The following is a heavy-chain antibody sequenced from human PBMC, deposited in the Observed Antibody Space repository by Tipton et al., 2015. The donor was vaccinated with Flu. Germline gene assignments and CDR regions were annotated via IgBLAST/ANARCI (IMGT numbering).Heavy chain of an antibody. J-gene: IGHJ4*02. D-gene: IGHD5-24*01. CDR3: ATSGWRDPRGSFDF. CDR1: GYTFTGYY. CDR2: INPNSGGT. V-gene: IGHV1-2*02. Sequence: QLVQSGAEVKKPGASVKVSCKASGYTFTGYYMHWVRQAPGQGLEWMGWINPNSGGTNSAQSFQGRVTMTRDTSISTAYMEMTRLRSDDTAVYYCATSGWRDPRGSFDFWGQGTLVTVSS.